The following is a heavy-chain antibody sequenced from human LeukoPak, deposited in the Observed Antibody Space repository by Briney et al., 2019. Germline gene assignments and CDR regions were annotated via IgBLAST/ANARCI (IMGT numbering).Heavy chain of an antibody. D-gene: IGHD5-18*01. CDR1: GFTFSSYA. CDR3: AKRKGYSYGTDFDY. CDR2: ISGSGGST. J-gene: IGHJ4*02. Sequence: PGGSLRLSCAASGFTFSSYAMSWVRQAPGRGLEWVSAISGSGGSTYYADSVKGRFTISRDNSKNTLYLQMNSLRAEDTAVYYCAKRKGYSYGTDFDYWGQGTLVTVSS. V-gene: IGHV3-23*01.